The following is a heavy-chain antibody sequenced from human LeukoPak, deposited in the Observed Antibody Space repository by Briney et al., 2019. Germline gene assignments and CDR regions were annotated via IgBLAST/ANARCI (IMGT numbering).Heavy chain of an antibody. CDR3: ARGGGVVPAARGRFDP. J-gene: IGHJ5*02. CDR1: NDSISSYC. D-gene: IGHD2-2*01. CDR2: MCPSGRT. V-gene: IGHV4-59*12. Sequence: SETLSLTCTVSNDSISSYCCSWVRQPPGKGLEWIGFMCPSGRTDYNPSLKSRVTISVDTSKNQFSLKLSSVTAADTAVYYCARGGGVVPAARGRFDPWGQGTLVTVSS.